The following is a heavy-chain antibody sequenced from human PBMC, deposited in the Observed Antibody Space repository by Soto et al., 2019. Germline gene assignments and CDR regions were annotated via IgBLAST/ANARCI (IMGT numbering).Heavy chain of an antibody. J-gene: IGHJ4*02. CDR3: ARAARGYCSVTECYIFDH. V-gene: IGHV4-61*01. Sequence: SETLSLTCTVSGGSVSSGSYYWSWIRQPPGKGLEWIGYIYYSGSTRYNPSLKSRVTMSVDTSKNQFSLKMSSVTAADTAVYYCARAARGYCSVTECYIFDHWGQGTLVTVYS. CDR2: IYYSGST. D-gene: IGHD2-2*02. CDR1: GGSVSSGSYY.